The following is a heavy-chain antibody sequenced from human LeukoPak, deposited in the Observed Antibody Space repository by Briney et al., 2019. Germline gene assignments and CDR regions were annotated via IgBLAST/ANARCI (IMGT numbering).Heavy chain of an antibody. CDR2: ISYDGSNK. V-gene: IGHV3-30-3*01. Sequence: PGGSLRLSCAASGFTFSSYTMHWVRQAPGKGLEWVALISYDGSNKYYVDSVKGRFTISRDNSKNTLYLQMNSLRVEDTAVYYCARSRGVSGYDFAHWGQGTLVTVSS. D-gene: IGHD5-12*01. J-gene: IGHJ4*02. CDR1: GFTFSSYT. CDR3: ARSRGVSGYDFAH.